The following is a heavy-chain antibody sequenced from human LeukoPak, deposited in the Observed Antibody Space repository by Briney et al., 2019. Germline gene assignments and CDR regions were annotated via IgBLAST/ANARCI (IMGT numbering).Heavy chain of an antibody. V-gene: IGHV3-74*01. CDR1: GFTFSNYW. J-gene: IGHJ4*02. Sequence: GGSLRLSCAASGFTFSNYWMHWVRQAPGKGLVWVSRISNDGGDTIYADSVKGRFTISRDSAKNTLHLQMNSLRVEDTAVYYCARERRSAGSSFDYWGQGTLVTVSS. CDR2: ISNDGGDT. CDR3: ARERRSAGSSFDY. D-gene: IGHD2-15*01.